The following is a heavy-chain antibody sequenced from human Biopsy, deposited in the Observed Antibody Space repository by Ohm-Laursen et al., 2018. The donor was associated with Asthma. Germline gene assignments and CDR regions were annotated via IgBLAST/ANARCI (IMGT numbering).Heavy chain of an antibody. CDR1: GFPLRTPGVG. CDR2: IYWDDYN. J-gene: IGHJ5*02. V-gene: IGHV2-5*02. Sequence: TQTLTLTCPFSGFPLRTPGVGVGWIRQSPGKALEWLALIYWDDYNLFRPSLKRRLTITKDPSKNQVVLTMTKMDPVDSGTYYCALSQDSGFDDHSPSWFDPWGQGTLATVSS. CDR3: ALSQDSGFDDHSPSWFDP. D-gene: IGHD3-9*01.